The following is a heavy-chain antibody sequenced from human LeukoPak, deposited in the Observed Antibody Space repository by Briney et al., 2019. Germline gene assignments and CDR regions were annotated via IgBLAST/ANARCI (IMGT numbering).Heavy chain of an antibody. J-gene: IGHJ6*02. CDR2: ISGSGGST. CDR3: AKPRTPSYYYGMDV. Sequence: GGSLRLFCAASGFTFSSYAMTWLRQARGKGLEWVSGISGSGGSTYYADSVKGRFTISRDNSKNTLYLQMNSLRAEDTAVYNCAKPRTPSYYYGMDVWGQGTTVTVSS. V-gene: IGHV3-23*01. CDR1: GFTFSSYA.